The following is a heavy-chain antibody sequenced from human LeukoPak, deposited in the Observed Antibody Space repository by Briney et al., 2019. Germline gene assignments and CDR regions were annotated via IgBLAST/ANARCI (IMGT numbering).Heavy chain of an antibody. CDR3: ARGAAVAGTIDY. CDR1: GGSISSGGYY. Sequence: SETLSLTCTVSGGSISSGGYYWSWIRQHPGKGLEWIGYIYYSGSTYYNPSLKSRVTISVDTSKNQFSLKLSSVTAADTAVYYCARGAAVAGTIDYWGKGTLVTVSS. CDR2: IYYSGST. D-gene: IGHD6-19*01. J-gene: IGHJ4*02. V-gene: IGHV4-31*03.